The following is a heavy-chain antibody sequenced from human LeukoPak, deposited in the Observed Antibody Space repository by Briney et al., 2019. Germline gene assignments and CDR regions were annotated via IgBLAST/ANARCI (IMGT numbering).Heavy chain of an antibody. CDR3: ARKGRWLVPDDY. CDR2: INHSGST. CDR1: GGSISSSSYY. J-gene: IGHJ4*02. V-gene: IGHV4-39*07. Sequence: SETLSLTCTVSGGSISSSSYYWSWIRQPPGKGLEWIGEINHSGSTNYNPSLKSRVTISVDTSKNQFSLKLSSVTAADTAVYYCARKGRWLVPDDYWGQGTLVTVSS. D-gene: IGHD6-19*01.